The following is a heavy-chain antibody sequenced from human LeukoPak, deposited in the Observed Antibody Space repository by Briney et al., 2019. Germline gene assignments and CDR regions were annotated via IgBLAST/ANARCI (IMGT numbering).Heavy chain of an antibody. J-gene: IGHJ4*02. CDR3: AKDPYRASSGLVDY. CDR2: ISGSGGGT. V-gene: IGHV3-23*01. CDR1: GFTFSTYA. D-gene: IGHD5-12*01. Sequence: PGGSLRLSCAASGFTFSTYAMSWVRQAPGNGLEWVSAISGSGGGTYYADSVKGRFTISRDNSKNTLSLQMNSLRAEDTAVYYCAKDPYRASSGLVDYWGQGTLVTVSS.